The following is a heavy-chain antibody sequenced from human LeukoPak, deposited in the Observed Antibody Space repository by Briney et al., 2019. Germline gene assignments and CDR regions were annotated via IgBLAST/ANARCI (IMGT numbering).Heavy chain of an antibody. V-gene: IGHV3-53*01. CDR1: GFTVSSNY. CDR2: IYSGGST. D-gene: IGHD3-3*01. J-gene: IGHJ6*02. CDR3: ARSVFGVYYWYGMDV. Sequence: GGSLRLSCAASGFTVSSNYMSWVRQAPGKGLEWVSVIYSGGSTYYADSVKGRFTISRDNSKNTLYLQVNSLRAEDTAVYYCARSVFGVYYWYGMDVWGQGTTVTVSS.